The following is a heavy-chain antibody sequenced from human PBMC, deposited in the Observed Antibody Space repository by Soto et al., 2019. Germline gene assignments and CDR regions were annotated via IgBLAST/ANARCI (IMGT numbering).Heavy chain of an antibody. Sequence: ASVKVSCKVSGYTLTELSMHWVRQAPGEGLEWMGGFDPEDGETIYAQKFQGRVTMTEDTSTDTAYMELSSLRSEDTAVYYCATDGGLRGYSGYDLDYWGQGTLVTVSS. CDR2: FDPEDGET. D-gene: IGHD5-12*01. CDR3: ATDGGLRGYSGYDLDY. CDR1: GYTLTELS. V-gene: IGHV1-24*01. J-gene: IGHJ4*02.